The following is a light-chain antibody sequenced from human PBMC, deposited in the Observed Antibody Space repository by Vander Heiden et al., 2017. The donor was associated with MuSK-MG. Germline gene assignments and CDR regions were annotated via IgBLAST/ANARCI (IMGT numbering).Light chain of an antibody. CDR3: QLCNTWPRLT. J-gene: IGKJ4*01. CDR2: HAS. V-gene: IGKV3-15*01. CDR1: QSVSSN. Sequence: EIVMTQSPATLSVSPGERVTLSCRASQSVSSNLAWYQQKPGQAPRLLIYHASTRATGIPARFSASGSGTEFTLTIRSLQSEDFAIYYCQLCNTWPRLTSGGGTKVEIK.